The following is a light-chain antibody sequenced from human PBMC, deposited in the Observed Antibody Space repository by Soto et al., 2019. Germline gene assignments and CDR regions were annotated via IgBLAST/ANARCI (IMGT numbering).Light chain of an antibody. J-gene: IGKJ1*01. CDR1: QTVSSRC. V-gene: IGKV3-20*01. Sequence: EIVLTQSPGTLSFSPGERATLSCRASQTVSSRCLAWYQQKPGQAPRLLIYGASNRATGIPDRFSGSGSGTDFTLTITRLEPEDFAVYYCHQYATSPRTFVQGTKVEIK. CDR3: HQYATSPRT. CDR2: GAS.